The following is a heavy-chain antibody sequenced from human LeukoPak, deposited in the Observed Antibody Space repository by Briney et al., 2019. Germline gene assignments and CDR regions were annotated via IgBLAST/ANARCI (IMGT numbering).Heavy chain of an antibody. CDR1: GGSISSSSYY. CDR3: ARGKLKYYYDSSGYYFDY. D-gene: IGHD3-22*01. CDR2: IYYSGST. J-gene: IGHJ4*02. V-gene: IGHV4-39*01. Sequence: SETLSLTCTVSGGSISSSSYYWGWIRQPPGKGLEWIGSIYYSGSTYYNPSLKSRVTISVDTSKNQFSLKLSSVTAADTAVYYCARGKLKYYYDSSGYYFDYWGQGTLVTVSS.